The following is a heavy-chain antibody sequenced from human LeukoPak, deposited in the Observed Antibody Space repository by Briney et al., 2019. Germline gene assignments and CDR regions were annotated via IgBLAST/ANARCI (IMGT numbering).Heavy chain of an antibody. CDR2: ISNDGSNK. V-gene: IGHV3-30-3*01. J-gene: IGHJ4*02. CDR3: ARDVRPIVATAGYEGVSYYFDY. CDR1: GFNFSSYA. D-gene: IGHD5-12*01. Sequence: GGSLTLSCAASGFNFSSYAMHWVRQAPGKGLEWVAVISNDGSNKYYAYSVKGRFTISRDNSKNTLYLQMNSLRAEDTAVYYCARDVRPIVATAGYEGVSYYFDYWGQGTLVTVSS.